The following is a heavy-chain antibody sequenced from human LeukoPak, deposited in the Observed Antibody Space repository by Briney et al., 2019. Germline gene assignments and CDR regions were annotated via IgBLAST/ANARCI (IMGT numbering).Heavy chain of an antibody. D-gene: IGHD4-23*01. CDR2: IYYSGTT. CDR3: ARRVYGGLAYFFDY. J-gene: IGHJ4*02. Sequence: SETLSLTCTVSGGSINSYSWSWIRQPPGKGLEWIGSIYYSGTTNYNPTLKSRVTISLDTSKNHFSLKLTSVTAADTALYYYARRVYGGLAYFFDYWGQGTLVTVSS. CDR1: GGSINSYS. V-gene: IGHV4-59*08.